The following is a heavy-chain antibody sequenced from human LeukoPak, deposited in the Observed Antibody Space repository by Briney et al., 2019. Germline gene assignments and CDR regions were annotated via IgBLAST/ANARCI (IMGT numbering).Heavy chain of an antibody. CDR2: IIPIFGTA. D-gene: IGHD1-1*01. CDR1: GGTFSSYA. V-gene: IGHV1-69*05. Sequence: ASVKVSRKASGGTFSSYAISWVRQAPGQGLEWMGGIIPIFGTANYAQKFQGRVTITTDESTSTAYMELSSLRSEDTAVYYCARYTTIYFAFDIWGQGTMVTVSS. CDR3: ARYTTIYFAFDI. J-gene: IGHJ3*02.